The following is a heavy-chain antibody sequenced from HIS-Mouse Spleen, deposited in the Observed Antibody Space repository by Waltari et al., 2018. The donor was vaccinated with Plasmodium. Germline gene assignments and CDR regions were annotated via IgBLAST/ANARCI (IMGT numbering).Heavy chain of an antibody. D-gene: IGHD6-19*01. CDR1: GGSISSSSYS. CDR3: ARLSIAVAGNFDY. Sequence: QLQLQESGPGLVKPSETLSLTCTVPGGSISSSSYSWGWIRQPPGKGLEWIGSIYYSGSTYYNPSLKSRVTISVDTSKNQFSLKLSSVTAADTAVYYCARLSIAVAGNFDYWGQGTLVTVSS. V-gene: IGHV4-39*01. CDR2: IYYSGST. J-gene: IGHJ4*02.